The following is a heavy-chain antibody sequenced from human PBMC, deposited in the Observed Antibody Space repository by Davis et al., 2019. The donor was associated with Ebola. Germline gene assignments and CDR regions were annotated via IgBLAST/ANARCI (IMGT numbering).Heavy chain of an antibody. J-gene: IGHJ4*02. D-gene: IGHD2-2*01. CDR2: ISSSGTVT. V-gene: IGHV3-53*01. Sequence: PSETLSLTCTVSGGSISSSSYYWGWIRQPPGKGLEWISSISSSGTVTYYADSVKGRFTISRDNSKNTLYLQMNSLRAEDTAVYYCARVPRAVVPAWGQGTLVTVSS. CDR3: ARVPRAVVPA. CDR1: GGSISSSSYY.